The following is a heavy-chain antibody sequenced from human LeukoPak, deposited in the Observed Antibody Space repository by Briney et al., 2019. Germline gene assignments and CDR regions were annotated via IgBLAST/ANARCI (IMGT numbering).Heavy chain of an antibody. J-gene: IGHJ4*02. CDR1: GGSFSGYY. CDR3: AGHHPRNTVDF. Sequence: KPSETLSLTCAVSGGSFSGYYWTWIRQPPGKGLEWIAYISDIGSINYNPSLKSRVTISLDTSKNQFSLKLSSVTAADTAVYYCAGHHPRNTVDFWGQGTLVTVSS. CDR2: ISDIGSI. V-gene: IGHV4-59*08. D-gene: IGHD2/OR15-2a*01.